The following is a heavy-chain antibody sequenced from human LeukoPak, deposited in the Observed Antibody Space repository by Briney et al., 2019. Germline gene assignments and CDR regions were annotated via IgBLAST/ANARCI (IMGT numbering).Heavy chain of an antibody. CDR2: IYYSGST. V-gene: IGHV4-39*01. CDR1: GGSISSSIYY. Sequence: SETLSLTCTVSGGSISSSIYYWGWIRQPPGKGLEWIGSIYYSGSTYYNPSLKSRVTISVDTSKNQFSLKLSSVTAADTAVYYCARLVGLRYFDWLLYHYWGQGTLVTVSS. D-gene: IGHD3-9*01. J-gene: IGHJ4*02. CDR3: ARLVGLRYFDWLLYHY.